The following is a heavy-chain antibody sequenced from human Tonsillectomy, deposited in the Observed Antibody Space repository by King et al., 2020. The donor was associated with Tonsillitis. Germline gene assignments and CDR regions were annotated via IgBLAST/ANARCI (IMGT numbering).Heavy chain of an antibody. CDR1: GYSFSSYW. V-gene: IGHV5-51*01. J-gene: IGHJ3*02. CDR2: IYPDDSDT. CDR3: ARPELRSQPYEAFDI. Sequence: VQLVESGAEVKKPGESLKISCKGSGYSFSSYWIGWVRQMPGKGPEWMGIIYPDDSDTRYSPSFQGQVTISADKSISTAYLQWSSLKASDTAMYYCARPELRSQPYEAFDIGGQGTMLTVS. D-gene: IGHD4-23*01.